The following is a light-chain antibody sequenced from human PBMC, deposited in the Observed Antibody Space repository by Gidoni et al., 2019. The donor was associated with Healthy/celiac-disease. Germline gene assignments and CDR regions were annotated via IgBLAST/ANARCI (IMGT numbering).Light chain of an antibody. Sequence: EIVLTQTSVTLSLSPGERATLSCRASQSVSSYLVWYQQKPGQAPRLLIYDASNRATGIPARFSGSGSGTDFTLTISSLEPEDFTVYYCQQCSNWPPIFTFGPGTKVDIK. J-gene: IGKJ3*01. V-gene: IGKV3-11*01. CDR1: QSVSSY. CDR2: DAS. CDR3: QQCSNWPPIFT.